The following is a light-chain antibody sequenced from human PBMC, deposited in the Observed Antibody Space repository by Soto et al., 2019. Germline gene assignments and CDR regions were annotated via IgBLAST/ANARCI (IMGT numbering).Light chain of an antibody. V-gene: IGKV1-5*01. J-gene: IGKJ1*01. CDR1: QSISSW. CDR3: QQYEGFSRT. CDR2: DAS. Sequence: DIQMTQSPSTLSASVGDRVTITCRASQSISSWLAWYQQKPGKAPNLLIYDASSLESGVPPRFSGGGSGTEFTLTISSLQPDDFATYYCQQYEGFSRTFGQGTKVDIK.